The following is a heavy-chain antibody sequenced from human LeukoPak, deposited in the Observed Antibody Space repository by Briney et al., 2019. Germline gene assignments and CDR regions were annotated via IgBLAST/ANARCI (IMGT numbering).Heavy chain of an antibody. J-gene: IGHJ4*01. CDR2: ISSGGGTV. D-gene: IGHD3-16*01. CDR1: GFTFSSFA. CDR3: ASRGLYYDYVHGF. V-gene: IGHV3-48*03. Sequence: GGSLRLSCAASGFTFSSFAMHWVRQAPGQGLEWVSYISSGGGTVYYADSVKGRFAISRDNAKNSLYLHMISLRAEDTAVYYCASRGLYYDYVHGFWGHGTLVTVSS.